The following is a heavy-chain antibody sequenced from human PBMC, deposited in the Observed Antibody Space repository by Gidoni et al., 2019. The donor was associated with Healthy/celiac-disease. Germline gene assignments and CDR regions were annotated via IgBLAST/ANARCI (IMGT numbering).Heavy chain of an antibody. D-gene: IGHD6-6*01. Sequence: EVQLLESGGGLVQPGGSLSLPCAASGFPCSSYAMSWVRQAPGKGLEWVSAMSGSCGSTYYADPVKGRFTISRDNSKNTLYLQMNSLRAEDTAVYYCAKDAYSSSPEYYFDYWGQGTLVTVSS. J-gene: IGHJ4*02. V-gene: IGHV3-23*01. CDR1: GFPCSSYA. CDR3: AKDAYSSSPEYYFDY. CDR2: MSGSCGST.